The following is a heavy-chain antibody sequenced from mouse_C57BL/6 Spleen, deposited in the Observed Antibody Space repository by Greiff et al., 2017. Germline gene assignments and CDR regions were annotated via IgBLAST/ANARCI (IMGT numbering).Heavy chain of an antibody. CDR2: IHPNSGST. J-gene: IGHJ1*03. CDR1: GYTFTSYW. CDR3: AREGYGSSFYWYFDV. V-gene: IGHV1-64*01. Sequence: QVQLQQPRAELVKPGASVKLSCKASGYTFTSYWMHWVKQRPGQGLEWIGMIHPNSGSTNYNEKFKSKATLTVDKSSSTAYMQLSSLTSEDSAVYYCAREGYGSSFYWYFDVWGTGTTVTVSS. D-gene: IGHD1-1*01.